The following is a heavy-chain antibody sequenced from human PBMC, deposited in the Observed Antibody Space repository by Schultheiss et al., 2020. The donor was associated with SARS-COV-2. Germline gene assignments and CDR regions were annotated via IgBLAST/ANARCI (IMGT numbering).Heavy chain of an antibody. CDR3: ASGKRLADPDY. D-gene: IGHD6-6*01. CDR2: IIPIFGTA. CDR1: GGTFSSYA. J-gene: IGHJ4*02. Sequence: SVKVSCKASGGTFSSYAISWVRQAPGQGLEWMGGIIPIFGTANYAQKFQGRVTITADESTSTAYMELSSLRSDDTDVYYCASGKRLADPDYWGQGTLVTVSS. V-gene: IGHV1-69*13.